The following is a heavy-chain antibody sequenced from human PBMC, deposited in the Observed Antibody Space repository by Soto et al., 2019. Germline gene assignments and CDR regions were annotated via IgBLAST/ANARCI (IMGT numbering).Heavy chain of an antibody. CDR2: IYYSGST. J-gene: IGHJ5*01. CDR3: ARDKGYGVCPKGPPGPNWFDS. Sequence: PSETLSLTCTVSGGSISSGDYYWSWIRQPPGKGLEWFGYIYYSGSTYYNPSLKSRVTISVDTSKNQFSLKLSSVTAADTAVYYCARDKGYGVCPKGPPGPNWFDSWGPGTLVTVSS. D-gene: IGHD5-18*01. CDR1: GGSISSGDYY. V-gene: IGHV4-30-4*01.